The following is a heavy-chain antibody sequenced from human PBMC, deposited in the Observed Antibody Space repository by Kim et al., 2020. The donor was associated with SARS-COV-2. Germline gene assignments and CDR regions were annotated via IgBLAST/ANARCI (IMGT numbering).Heavy chain of an antibody. J-gene: IGHJ3*02. D-gene: IGHD2-15*01. Sequence: RVTISVDTSKNQFSLKLSSVTAADTAVYYCARVPLGYCSGGSCKRGAFDIWGQGTMVTVSS. V-gene: IGHV4-34*01. CDR3: ARVPLGYCSGGSCKRGAFDI.